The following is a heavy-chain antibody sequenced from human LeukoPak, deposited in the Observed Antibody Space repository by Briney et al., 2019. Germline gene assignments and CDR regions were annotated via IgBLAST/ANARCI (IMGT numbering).Heavy chain of an antibody. J-gene: IGHJ5*02. V-gene: IGHV1-18*04. CDR3: ARDWEDIVVVPAADETYNWFDP. Sequence: ASVKVSCKASGYTFTSYGISWVRQAPGQRLEWMGWISAYNGNTNYAQKLQGRVTMTTDTPTSTAYMELRSLRSDDTAVYYCARDWEDIVVVPAADETYNWFDPWGQGTLVTVSS. D-gene: IGHD2-2*01. CDR1: GYTFTSYG. CDR2: ISAYNGNT.